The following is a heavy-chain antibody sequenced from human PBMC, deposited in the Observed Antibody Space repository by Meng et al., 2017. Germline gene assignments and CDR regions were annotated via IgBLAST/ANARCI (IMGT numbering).Heavy chain of an antibody. Sequence: QVQRGESGGGVVHPGRSLRLSCSASGLTFSSFGMHWVRLAPGKVLEWVAAIWYDGSKEYYADSVKGRFTIFRDNSKNTLYLQMNSLRAEDTAVYYCARDLGYSPDYRGQGTLVTVSS. CDR1: GLTFSSFG. V-gene: IGHV3-33*01. CDR3: ARDLGYSPDY. D-gene: IGHD6-13*01. CDR2: IWYDGSKE. J-gene: IGHJ4*02.